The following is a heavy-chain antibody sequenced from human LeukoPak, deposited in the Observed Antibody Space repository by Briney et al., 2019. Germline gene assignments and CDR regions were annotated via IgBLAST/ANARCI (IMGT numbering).Heavy chain of an antibody. CDR1: GGSISSYY. V-gene: IGHV4-59*01. Sequence: SETLSLTCTVSGGSISSYYWSWIRQPPGKGLEWIGYIYYSGSTNYNPSLKSRVTISVDTSKNQFSLKLSSVTAADTAVYYCARDTPVFSLDYWGQGTLVTVSS. J-gene: IGHJ4*02. CDR3: ARDTPVFSLDY. CDR2: IYYSGST.